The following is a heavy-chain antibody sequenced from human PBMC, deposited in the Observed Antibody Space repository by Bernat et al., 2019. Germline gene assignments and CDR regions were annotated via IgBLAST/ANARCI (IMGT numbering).Heavy chain of an antibody. CDR1: AYTFTSYA. Sequence: QVQLVQSGAEVKKPGASVKVSCKASAYTFTSYAMHWVRQAPGQRLEWMGWINAGNGNTKYSQKFQGRVTITRDTSARTACMALSSLRSEDTAVYYCARALRFCSSTSCYHYYYYGMDVWGQGTTVTVSS. V-gene: IGHV1-3*01. CDR3: ARALRFCSSTSCYHYYYYGMDV. J-gene: IGHJ6*02. CDR2: INAGNGNT. D-gene: IGHD2-2*01.